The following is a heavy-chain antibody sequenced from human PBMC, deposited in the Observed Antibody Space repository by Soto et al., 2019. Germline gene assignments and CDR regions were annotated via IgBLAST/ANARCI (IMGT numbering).Heavy chain of an antibody. CDR1: GGSISSGDYY. D-gene: IGHD2-15*01. CDR2: IYYSGST. J-gene: IGHJ4*02. V-gene: IGHV4-30-4*01. Sequence: SETLSLTCTVSGGSISSGDYYWSWIRQPPGKGLEWIGYIYYSGSTYYNPSLKSRVTISVDTSKNQFSLKLSSVTAADTAVYYCAGTIAAWYYFDYWGQGTLVTVSS. CDR3: AGTIAAWYYFDY.